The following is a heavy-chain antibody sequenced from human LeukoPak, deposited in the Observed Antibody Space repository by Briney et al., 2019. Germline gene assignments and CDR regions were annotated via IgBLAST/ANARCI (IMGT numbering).Heavy chain of an antibody. D-gene: IGHD3-10*01. CDR1: GFTFSSFG. J-gene: IGHJ6*02. CDR3: AREGPWEWFGELTRVYYYYYGMDV. CDR2: IWYDASNK. Sequence: PGGSLRLSCAASGFTFSSFGMHWVRQAPGKGLEWVAVIWYDASNKYYADSVKGRFTISRDNSKNTLYLQMNSLRAEDTAVYYCAREGPWEWFGELTRVYYYYYGMDVWGQGTTVTVSS. V-gene: IGHV3-33*01.